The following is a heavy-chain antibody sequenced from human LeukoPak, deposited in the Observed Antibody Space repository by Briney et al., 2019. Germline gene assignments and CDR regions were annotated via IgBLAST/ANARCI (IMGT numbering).Heavy chain of an antibody. V-gene: IGHV4-39*07. Sequence: PSETLSLTCTVSGGSISSSSYYWGWIRQPPGKGLEWIGSIYYSGSTYYNPSLKSRVTISVDTSKNQFSLKLSSVTAADTAVYYCATRTVSSPWYFDYWGQGTLVTVSS. D-gene: IGHD4-17*01. CDR2: IYYSGST. J-gene: IGHJ4*02. CDR3: ATRTVSSPWYFDY. CDR1: GGSISSSSYY.